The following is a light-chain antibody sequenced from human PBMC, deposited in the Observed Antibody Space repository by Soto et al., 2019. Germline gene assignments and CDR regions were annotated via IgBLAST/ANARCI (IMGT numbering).Light chain of an antibody. Sequence: LVLTQSPGTLSVSPGERVTLSCWASQSVHSRYLSWYQQKVGRAPRLLIFATSRRATGIPDRFSGSGSGTDFTLTISRLEPEDFAVYYCQQLDDSQWTFGQGTKVEIK. CDR3: QQLDDSQWT. CDR1: QSVHSRY. J-gene: IGKJ1*01. V-gene: IGKV3-20*01. CDR2: ATS.